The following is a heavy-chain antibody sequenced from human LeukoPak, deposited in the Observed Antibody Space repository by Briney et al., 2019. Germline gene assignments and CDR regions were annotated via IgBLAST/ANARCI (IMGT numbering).Heavy chain of an antibody. J-gene: IGHJ3*02. CDR2: IYYSGST. CDR3: TSRDGGYDGGKAFDI. D-gene: IGHD5-12*01. V-gene: IGHV4-31*03. Sequence: SETLSLTCTVSGGSISSGGYYWSWIRQHPGKGLAWIGYIYYSGSTYYNPSLKSRVTISVDTSKSQFYLKLSSVTAADTAVYYCTSRDGGYDGGKAFDIWGQGTMVTVSS. CDR1: GGSISSGGYY.